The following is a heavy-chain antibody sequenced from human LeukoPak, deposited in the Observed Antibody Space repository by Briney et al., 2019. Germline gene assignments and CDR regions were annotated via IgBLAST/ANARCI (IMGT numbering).Heavy chain of an antibody. D-gene: IGHD5-24*01. J-gene: IGHJ3*02. CDR3: ASKTPTVRDGYNDYAFDI. V-gene: IGHV1-46*01. CDR1: GYTFTSYY. CDR2: INPSGGST. Sequence: ASVKVSCKASGYTFTSYYMHWVRQAPGQGLEWMGIINPSGGSTSYAQKFQGRVTMTRDTSTSTVYMELSSLRSEDTAVYYCASKTPTVRDGYNDYAFDIWGQGTMVTVSS.